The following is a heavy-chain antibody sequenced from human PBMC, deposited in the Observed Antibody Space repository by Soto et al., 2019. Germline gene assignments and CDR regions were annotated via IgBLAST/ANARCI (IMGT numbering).Heavy chain of an antibody. V-gene: IGHV1-69*13. CDR2: IIPIFTTT. Sequence: SVKVSCKAPGGTFSNHAINWVRQAPGQGLEWMGRIIPIFTTTNYAQKFQGRVSMTADESTTTAYMELSSLKHDDTAVYYCAREVAADGTFREDVFDIWGQGDIGHRLL. D-gene: IGHD6-13*01. J-gene: IGHJ3*02. CDR3: AREVAADGTFREDVFDI. CDR1: GGTFSNHA.